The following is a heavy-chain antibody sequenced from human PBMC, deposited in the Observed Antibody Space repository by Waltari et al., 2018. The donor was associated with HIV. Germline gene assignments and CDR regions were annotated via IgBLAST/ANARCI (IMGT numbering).Heavy chain of an antibody. V-gene: IGHV6-1*01. CDR2: TYYRFKWDN. CDR1: GDSVSSNSPA. Sequence: QVQLQQSGPGLVKPSQTLSLTCAISGDSVSSNSPAWNWIRQSPSSDLEWLGRTYYRFKWDNYYAVSVKSRKTINPNTSKDQFPLQLNPVAPEDTAVYFCARDRGFGGFGPWGQGTLVTVSS. CDR3: ARDRGFGGFGP. D-gene: IGHD3-10*01. J-gene: IGHJ5*02.